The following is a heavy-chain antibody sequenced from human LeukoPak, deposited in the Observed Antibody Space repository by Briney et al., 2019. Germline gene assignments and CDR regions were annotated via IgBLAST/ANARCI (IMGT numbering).Heavy chain of an antibody. CDR1: GGSINSYY. CDR3: AKVLVAATHYLDY. CDR2: IYYSGST. V-gene: IGHV4-59*01. J-gene: IGHJ4*02. D-gene: IGHD2-15*01. Sequence: SETLSLTCTVSGGSINSYYWSWIRQPPGKGLEWIGYIYYSGSTNYNPSLKSRVTISVDTSKNQFSLRLSSVTAADTAVYYCAKVLVAATHYLDYWGQGTLVTVSS.